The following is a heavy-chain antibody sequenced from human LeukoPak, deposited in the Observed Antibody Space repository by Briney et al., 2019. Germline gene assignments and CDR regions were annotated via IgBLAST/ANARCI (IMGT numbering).Heavy chain of an antibody. J-gene: IGHJ6*03. Sequence: SETLSLTCTVSGGSISSYYWSWIRQPPGKGLEWIGYIYYSGSTNYNPSLKSRVTISVDTSKNQFSLKLSYVTAADTAVYYCARGSSYYDFWSGYYTDDYYYYYMDVWGKGTTVTVSS. V-gene: IGHV4-59*01. CDR3: ARGSSYYDFWSGYYTDDYYYYYMDV. D-gene: IGHD3-3*01. CDR2: IYYSGST. CDR1: GGSISSYY.